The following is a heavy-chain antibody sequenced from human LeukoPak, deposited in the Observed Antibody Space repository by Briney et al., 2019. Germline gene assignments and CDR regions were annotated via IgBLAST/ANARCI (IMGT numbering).Heavy chain of an antibody. J-gene: IGHJ5*02. CDR1: GDSVSTNAGA. CDR2: TYYRSKWYY. CDR3: VRGWTVRSWFDP. Sequence: SQTLSLTCVISGDSVSTNAGAWYWIRQSPSRGLEWLGRTYYRSKWYYDYAVSLRGRITITPDTSKNHFSLHLNSVTPEDTAIYYCVRGWTVRSWFDPWGQGTLVTVSS. V-gene: IGHV6-1*01. D-gene: IGHD3/OR15-3a*01.